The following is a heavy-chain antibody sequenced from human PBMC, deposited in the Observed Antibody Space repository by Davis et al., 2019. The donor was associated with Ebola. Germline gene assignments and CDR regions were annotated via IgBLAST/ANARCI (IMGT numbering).Heavy chain of an antibody. CDR2: IYYSGST. V-gene: IGHV4-59*12. D-gene: IGHD2-2*01. CDR1: GGSISSYY. J-gene: IGHJ6*02. CDR3: ASSQGRYCSSTSCFLLGYYGMDV. Sequence: SETLSLTCTVSGGSISSYYWSWIRQPPGKGLEWIGYIYYSGSTYYNPSLKSRVTISVDTSKNQFSLKLSSVTAADTAVYYCASSQGRYCSSTSCFLLGYYGMDVWGQGTTVTVSS.